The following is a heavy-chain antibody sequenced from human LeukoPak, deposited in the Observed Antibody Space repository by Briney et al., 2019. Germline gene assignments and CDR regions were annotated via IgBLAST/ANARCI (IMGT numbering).Heavy chain of an antibody. D-gene: IGHD2-2*01. CDR2: INPNSGGT. V-gene: IGHV1-2*06. Sequence: ASVKVSCKASGYTFTGYYMHWVRQAPGQGLEWMGRINPNSGGTNYAQKFQGRVTMTRDASISTAYMELSRLRSDDTAVYYCARGRNIGYIVVVPAAYFDYWGQGTLVTVSS. J-gene: IGHJ4*02. CDR1: GYTFTGYY. CDR3: ARGRNIGYIVVVPAAYFDY.